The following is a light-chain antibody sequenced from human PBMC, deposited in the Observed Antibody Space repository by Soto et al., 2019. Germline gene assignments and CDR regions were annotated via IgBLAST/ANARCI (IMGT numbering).Light chain of an antibody. J-gene: IGKJ1*01. CDR1: QGVSSN. V-gene: IGKV3-15*01. Sequence: EIVMTQSPSTLSGSAGERATLSCGASQGVSSNLAWYQQKPGQAPRLLMYSASTRATGIAARFSGGGYGTDFNLTISRLETEDFAVYYCHQYGSSPQTFGQGTKVDIK. CDR2: SAS. CDR3: HQYGSSPQT.